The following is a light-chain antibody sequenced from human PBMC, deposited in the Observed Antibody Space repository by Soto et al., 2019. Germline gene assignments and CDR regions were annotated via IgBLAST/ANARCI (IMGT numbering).Light chain of an antibody. J-gene: IGKJ2*01. CDR2: AAS. Sequence: DIQMTQSTSSLSASVGDRVTITCRASQSIAYYVNWFQQKPGKAPKLLIYAASSLQSGVPSKFSGSGSGTDFTLTISRLQPEDFATYYCQQSSNSPMYTFGQGT. CDR3: QQSSNSPMYT. V-gene: IGKV1-39*01. CDR1: QSIAYY.